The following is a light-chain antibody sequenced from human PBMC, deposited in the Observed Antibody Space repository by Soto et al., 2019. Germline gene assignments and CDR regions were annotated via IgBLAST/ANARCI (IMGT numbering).Light chain of an antibody. V-gene: IGKV1-5*01. CDR3: QQYNQWPLT. CDR2: DAS. J-gene: IGKJ4*01. CDR1: EKINKW. Sequence: DIQMAQSPSPLSASVGDRVTITCRASEKINKWLAWYQQKPGKAPKLLISDASSLESGVPSRFSGSGSGTEFTLTISSLQSEDSAVYYCQQYNQWPLTFGGGTKVDIK.